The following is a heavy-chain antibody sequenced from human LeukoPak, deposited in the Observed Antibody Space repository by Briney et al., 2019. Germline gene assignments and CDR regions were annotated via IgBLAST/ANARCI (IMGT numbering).Heavy chain of an antibody. D-gene: IGHD3-10*01. Sequence: GGSLRLSCAASGFTFSSYWMSWGRQARGKGLEWVANIKQDEREKYHVDSVTRRFHISRDNAKNSLYLQINSLRVEDTAFYYCVSAYGGLLDHWGQGTLVTVSS. V-gene: IGHV3-7*01. CDR1: GFTFSSYW. CDR3: VSAYGGLLDH. J-gene: IGHJ4*02. CDR2: IKQDEREK.